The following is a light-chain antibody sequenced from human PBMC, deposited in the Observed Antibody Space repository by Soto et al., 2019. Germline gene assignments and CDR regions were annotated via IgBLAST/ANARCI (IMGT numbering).Light chain of an antibody. V-gene: IGLV2-14*01. J-gene: IGLJ1*01. CDR2: EVN. CDR3: CSYSTSNTHNYV. Sequence: QSVLTQPASVSGSPGQSITVSCTGTSSDIGGYNYVSWYPHHPGKAPQLIIYEVNLRPSGVSDRFSASKSGDTASLTISGLQAGDEADYYCCSYSTSNTHNYVFGTGTKVTVL. CDR1: SSDIGGYNY.